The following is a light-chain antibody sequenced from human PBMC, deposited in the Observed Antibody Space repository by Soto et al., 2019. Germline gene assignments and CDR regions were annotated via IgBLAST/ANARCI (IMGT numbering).Light chain of an antibody. J-gene: IGKJ3*01. CDR1: QSISSL. V-gene: IGKV1-39*01. CDR3: QQSYSTPT. Sequence: DIQMTQSPSTLSASVGDRVTITCRASQSISSLLAWYQQKPGKAPKLLIYAASSLQSGVPSRFSGRGSGTAFTLTISSLQPEDFATYFCQQSYSTPTFGPGTKGDIK. CDR2: AAS.